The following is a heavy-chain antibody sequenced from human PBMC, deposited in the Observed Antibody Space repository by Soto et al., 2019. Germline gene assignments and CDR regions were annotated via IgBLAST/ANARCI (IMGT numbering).Heavy chain of an antibody. CDR1: GFTFSSHN. V-gene: IGHV3-48*01. D-gene: IGHD2-21*02. J-gene: IGHJ6*03. CDR2: ISSSRTTI. Sequence: EVQLVESGGGLVQPGGSLRLSCAASGFTFSSHNMNWVRQAPGKGLEWVSYISSSRTTIYYADSVKGRFTISRDNAKNSLYLQMNSLRAEDTAVYYCAREWSLLWSGYYYNYMDVWGKGTTVTVS. CDR3: AREWSLLWSGYYYNYMDV.